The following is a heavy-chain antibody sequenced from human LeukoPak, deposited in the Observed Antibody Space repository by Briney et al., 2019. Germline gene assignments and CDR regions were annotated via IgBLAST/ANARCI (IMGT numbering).Heavy chain of an antibody. D-gene: IGHD3-10*01. J-gene: IGHJ5*02. V-gene: IGHV1-46*01. Sequence: ASVKVSCKASGYTFTSYYMHWVRQAPGRGLEWMGLINPTGGSTGYAQKFQGRVTMTRDMSTSTDYLELSSLRSEDTAIYYCARDNSVGDIAWWFDPWGQGTLVTVSS. CDR3: ARDNSVGDIAWWFDP. CDR1: GYTFTSYY. CDR2: INPTGGST.